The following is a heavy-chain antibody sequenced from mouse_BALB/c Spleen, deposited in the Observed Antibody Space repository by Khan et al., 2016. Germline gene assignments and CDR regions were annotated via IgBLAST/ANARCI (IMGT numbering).Heavy chain of an antibody. CDR3: ASYYDYSGGFAY. Sequence: VQLQESGPGLVAPSQSLSITCTVSGFSLTGFSVNWVRQPPGKALEWLGMIWGDGSTDYNSALKSRLSFNRDDSKSQVFLKMNSLQTDDTASYFCASYYDYSGGFAYWGQGTRVTVSA. CDR1: GFSLTGFS. J-gene: IGHJ3*01. CDR2: IWGDGST. D-gene: IGHD2-4*01. V-gene: IGHV2-6-7*01.